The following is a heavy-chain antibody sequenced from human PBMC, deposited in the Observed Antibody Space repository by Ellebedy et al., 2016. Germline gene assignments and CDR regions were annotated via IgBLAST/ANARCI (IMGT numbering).Heavy chain of an antibody. CDR1: GFTFSDYW. J-gene: IGHJ4*02. V-gene: IGHV3-7*03. CDR3: ARRTWDC. CDR2: IKEDGSEK. Sequence: GESLKISCVASGFTFSDYWMAWVRQAPGKGLEWVADIKEDGSEKYYVDSVKGRFTISRDNAKNSLYLQMNSLRVEDTAVYFCARRTWDCWGQGTVVTVSS.